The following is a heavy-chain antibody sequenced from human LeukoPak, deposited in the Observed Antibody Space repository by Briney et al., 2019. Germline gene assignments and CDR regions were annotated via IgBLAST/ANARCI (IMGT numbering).Heavy chain of an antibody. D-gene: IGHD1-1*01. Sequence: GGSLRLSCAASGFTFSNNAMNWVRQAPGKGLEWVSGIGHLSYPTYYADSVKGRFTISRDNSKNTLYLQMNSLRAEDTAVYYCAKDLSYNYGATKDYWGQGTLVTVSS. CDR1: GFTFSNNA. CDR2: IGHLSYPT. CDR3: AKDLSYNYGATKDY. J-gene: IGHJ4*02. V-gene: IGHV3-23*01.